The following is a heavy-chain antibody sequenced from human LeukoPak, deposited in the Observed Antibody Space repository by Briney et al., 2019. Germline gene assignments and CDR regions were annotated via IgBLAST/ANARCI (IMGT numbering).Heavy chain of an antibody. D-gene: IGHD3-22*01. V-gene: IGHV4-38-2*02. CDR3: ARRLYDSDDYFDY. CDR2: LSHSGST. CDR1: AYSISSGYY. Sequence: SETLSLTCTVSAYSISSGYYWGWIRQPPGKGLEWIGSLSHSGSTYYNPSLKSRVTISVDTSKNQFSLNLSSVTAADTAVYYCARRLYDSDDYFDYWGQGTLVTVSS. J-gene: IGHJ4*02.